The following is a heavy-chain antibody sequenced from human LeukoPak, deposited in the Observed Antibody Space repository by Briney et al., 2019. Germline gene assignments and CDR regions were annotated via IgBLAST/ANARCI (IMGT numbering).Heavy chain of an antibody. Sequence: ASVKVSCKASGYTFTRHAISWVRQAPGLRLEWMGWIRPDSGDPGHAQKFRGRVVITRDNSIDTTYMELSSLTSEDTAIYYCARELSTSVPDFWGQGTRLTVSS. D-gene: IGHD5/OR15-5a*01. J-gene: IGHJ4*02. CDR2: IRPDSGDP. CDR3: ARELSTSVPDF. V-gene: IGHV1-8*03. CDR1: GYTFTRHA.